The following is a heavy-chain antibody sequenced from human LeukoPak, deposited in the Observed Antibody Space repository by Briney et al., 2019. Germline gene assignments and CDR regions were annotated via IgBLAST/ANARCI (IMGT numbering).Heavy chain of an antibody. V-gene: IGHV3-53*01. Sequence: PGGSLRLSCAASGFIVSDHYMGWVRQAPGKGLDWVSVMYSSGNIHYADSVEGRFTISRDNSKNTLYLQMNSVRAEDTAVYYCARYSGDYGGNIYFLDYWGQGTLVTVSS. CDR1: GFIVSDHY. D-gene: IGHD4-23*01. CDR3: ARYSGDYGGNIYFLDY. CDR2: MYSSGNI. J-gene: IGHJ4*02.